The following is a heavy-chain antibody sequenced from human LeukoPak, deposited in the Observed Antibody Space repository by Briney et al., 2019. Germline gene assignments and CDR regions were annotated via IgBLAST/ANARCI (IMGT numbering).Heavy chain of an antibody. Sequence: GGSLRLSCAASGFTFSNYWMSWVRQAPGKGLEWVANIREDGSEKYYVDSVKGRFTVSRDNAKNSLYLQMNSLRAEDTAVYYCARRVSTREYYFDYWGQGTLVTVSS. D-gene: IGHD2/OR15-2a*01. V-gene: IGHV3-7*01. CDR3: ARRVSTREYYFDY. CDR2: IREDGSEK. J-gene: IGHJ4*02. CDR1: GFTFSNYW.